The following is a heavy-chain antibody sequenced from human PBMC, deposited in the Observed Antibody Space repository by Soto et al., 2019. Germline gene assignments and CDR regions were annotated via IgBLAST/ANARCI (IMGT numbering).Heavy chain of an antibody. CDR1: GGSISSGGYY. V-gene: IGHV4-31*03. CDR3: ARGAPVVNDY. Sequence: SETLSLTCTVSGGSISSGGYYWSWIRQHPGKGLEWIGYIYYSGSTYYNPSLKSRVTISVDTSKNQFSLKLSSVTTADTAVYYCARGAPVVNDYWGQGTLVTV. D-gene: IGHD3-22*01. CDR2: IYYSGST. J-gene: IGHJ4*02.